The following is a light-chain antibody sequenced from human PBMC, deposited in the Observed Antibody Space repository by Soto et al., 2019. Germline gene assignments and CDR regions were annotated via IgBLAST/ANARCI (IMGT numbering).Light chain of an antibody. CDR3: QHGYTTPGT. J-gene: IGKJ1*01. Sequence: DIQMTQSPSSLSASVGDRVTITCRASQSISDHLNWYQQKPGKDPKVLIYAATNLESGVTSRFSGSGSCTEFTLTNSSLQPEDLANYYGQHGYTTPGTLGQGTKV. CDR2: AAT. CDR1: QSISDH. V-gene: IGKV1-39*01.